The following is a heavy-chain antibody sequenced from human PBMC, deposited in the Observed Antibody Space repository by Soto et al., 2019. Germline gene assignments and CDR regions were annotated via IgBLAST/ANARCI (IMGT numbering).Heavy chain of an antibody. CDR2: ISRSGTT. CDR3: ERDSASSGVFT. CDR1: GGSISSSNW. V-gene: IGHV4-4*02. J-gene: IGHJ3*01. Sequence: PSETLSLTCAVSGGSISSSNWWTWVRQPPGKGLEWIGEISRSGTTNYKPSLKSRVTISVDKSKNQFSLKLGSVTAADTAMYYCERDSASSGVFTWGQGTMVTVSS. D-gene: IGHD6-19*01.